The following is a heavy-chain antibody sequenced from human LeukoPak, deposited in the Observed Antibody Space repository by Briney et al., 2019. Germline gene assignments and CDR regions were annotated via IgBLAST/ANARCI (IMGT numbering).Heavy chain of an antibody. CDR2: INPNSGGT. Sequence: GASVKVSRKASGYTFTGYYMHWVRQAPGQGLEWMGWINPNSGGTNYAQKFQGRVTMTRDTSISTDYMELSRLRSDDTAMYYCARGTGYSSSWWAYWGQGTLVTVSS. CDR1: GYTFTGYY. V-gene: IGHV1-2*02. D-gene: IGHD6-13*01. CDR3: ARGTGYSSSWWAY. J-gene: IGHJ4*02.